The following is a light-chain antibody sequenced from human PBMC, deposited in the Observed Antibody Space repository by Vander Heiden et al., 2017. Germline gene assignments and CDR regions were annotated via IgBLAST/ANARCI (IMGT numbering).Light chain of an antibody. CDR2: GAS. J-gene: IGKJ2*01. CDR3: QKYNNWPVYT. Sequence: EIVMTQSPATLSVSPGERATLSCRASQSVSSNLAWYQQKPGQAPRLLIYGASTRATGIPARFSGSGSGTEFTLTISSLQSEDFAVYYCQKYNNWPVYTFGQGTKLEIK. CDR1: QSVSSN. V-gene: IGKV3-15*01.